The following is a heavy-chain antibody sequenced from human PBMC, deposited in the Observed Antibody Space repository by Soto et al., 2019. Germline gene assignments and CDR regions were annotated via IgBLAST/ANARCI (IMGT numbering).Heavy chain of an antibody. CDR1: GFTFSSYW. V-gene: IGHV3-74*01. Sequence: GRSLRLSCAASGFTFSSYWMHWVRQAPGKGLVWVSRINSDGSSTSYADSVKGRFTISRDNAKNTLYLQMNSLRAEDTAVYYCVYSEATTPGWGQGTLVTVSS. J-gene: IGHJ4*02. D-gene: IGHD5-12*01. CDR2: INSDGSST. CDR3: VYSEATTPG.